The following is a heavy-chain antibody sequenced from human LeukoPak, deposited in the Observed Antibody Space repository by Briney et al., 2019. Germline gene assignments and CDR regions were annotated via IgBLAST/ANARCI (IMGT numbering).Heavy chain of an antibody. CDR3: ARAPETYYYGSGSYLNWFDP. D-gene: IGHD3-10*01. Sequence: ASVTVSCKSSGYTFTVYYMHWVRQAPGQGLEWMGWINPNSGGTNYAQKFQGRVTITRDTSISTAYMELSRLRSDDTAVYYCARAPETYYYGSGSYLNWFDPWGQGTLVTVSS. J-gene: IGHJ5*02. CDR1: GYTFTVYY. CDR2: INPNSGGT. V-gene: IGHV1-2*02.